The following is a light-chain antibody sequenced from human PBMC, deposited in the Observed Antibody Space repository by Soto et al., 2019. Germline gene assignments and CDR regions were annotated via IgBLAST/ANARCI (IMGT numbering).Light chain of an antibody. V-gene: IGLV1-47*01. CDR3: ASWDDSLSGVV. CDR1: TANIVSNF. CDR2: LND. J-gene: IGLJ2*01. Sequence: QSVLTQPLSASGTPGQRVTISCSGTTANIVSNFVYWYRHLPGTAPKLLIYLNDQRPSGVPERFSGSKSGTSASLTISALRSEDEADYYCASWDDSLSGVVFGGGTKLTVL.